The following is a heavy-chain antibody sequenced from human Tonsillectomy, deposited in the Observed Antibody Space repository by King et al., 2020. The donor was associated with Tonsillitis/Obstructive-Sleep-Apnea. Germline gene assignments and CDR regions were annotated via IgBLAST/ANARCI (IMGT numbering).Heavy chain of an antibody. J-gene: IGHJ3*02. D-gene: IGHD2-2*01. V-gene: IGHV1-18*01. CDR2: ISAYNGNT. Sequence: QLVQSGAEVKKPGASVKVSCKASGYTFTSYGISWVRQAPGQGLEWMGWISAYNGNTNYAQKLQGRVTMTTDTSTSTAYMELRSLRSDDTAVYYCARDRLAVVAAARLDDAFDIWGQGTMVTVSS. CDR3: ARDRLAVVAAARLDDAFDI. CDR1: GYTFTSYG.